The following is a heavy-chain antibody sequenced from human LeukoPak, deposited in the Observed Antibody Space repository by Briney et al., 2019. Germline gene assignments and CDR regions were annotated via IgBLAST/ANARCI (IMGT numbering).Heavy chain of an antibody. CDR1: GGSFSGYY. D-gene: IGHD3-10*01. V-gene: IGHV4-34*01. J-gene: IGHJ4*02. Sequence: PSETLSLTCAVYGGSFSGYYWSWIRQPPGKGLVWIGEINHSGSTNYNPSLKSRVTISVDTSKNQFSLKLSSVTAADTAVYYCARGRYGWFGELLSYYFDYWGQGTLVTVSS. CDR3: ARGRYGWFGELLSYYFDY. CDR2: INHSGST.